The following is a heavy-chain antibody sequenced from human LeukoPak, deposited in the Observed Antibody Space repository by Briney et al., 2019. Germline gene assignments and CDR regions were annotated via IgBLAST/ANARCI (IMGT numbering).Heavy chain of an antibody. Sequence: GGSLRLSCAASGFTFSSYWMSWVRQAPGKGLEWVANIKQDGSEKYYVDSVKGRFTISRDNAKNSLYLQMNSLRAEDTAVYYCARDQYYYDSSAYYYGSYFDYWGQGTLVTVSS. J-gene: IGHJ4*02. CDR3: ARDQYYYDSSAYYYGSYFDY. V-gene: IGHV3-7*01. CDR1: GFTFSSYW. D-gene: IGHD3-22*01. CDR2: IKQDGSEK.